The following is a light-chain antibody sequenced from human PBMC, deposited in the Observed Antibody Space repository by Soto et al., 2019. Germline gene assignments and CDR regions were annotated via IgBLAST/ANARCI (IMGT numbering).Light chain of an antibody. CDR3: QQYSQWPLT. CDR1: QSVRNNF. Sequence: EIVMTQSPATLSVSPGERATLSCRATQSVRNNFLAWYQQKPGQAPRLLIYGVSTRATGIPARFSGSGSGTEFTLTISSLQSEDFAVYYCQQYSQWPLTFGGGTKVEIK. CDR2: GVS. J-gene: IGKJ4*01. V-gene: IGKV3-15*01.